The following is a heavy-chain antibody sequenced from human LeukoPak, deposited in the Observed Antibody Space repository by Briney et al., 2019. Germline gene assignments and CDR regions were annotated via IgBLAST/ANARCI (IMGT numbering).Heavy chain of an antibody. D-gene: IGHD1-26*01. Sequence: ASVKVSCKVSGYTLTELSMHWVRQAPGKGLEWMGGFDPEDGETIYAQKFQGRVTMTEDTSTDTAYMELSSLRSEDTAVYYCATVGATGAYCYYGMDVWGQGTTVTVSS. CDR2: FDPEDGET. CDR3: ATVGATGAYCYYGMDV. V-gene: IGHV1-24*01. J-gene: IGHJ6*02. CDR1: GYTLTELS.